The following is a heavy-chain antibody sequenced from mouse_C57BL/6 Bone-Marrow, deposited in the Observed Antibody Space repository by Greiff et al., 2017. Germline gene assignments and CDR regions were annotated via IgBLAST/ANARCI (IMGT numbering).Heavy chain of an antibody. CDR3: ARLIYYEYDEGFAY. V-gene: IGHV5-6*01. Sequence: EVNVVESGGDLVKPGGSLKLSCAASGFTFSSYGMSWVRQTPDKRLEWVATISSGGSYTYYPDSVKGRFTISRDNAKNTLYLQMSSLKSEDTAMYYCARLIYYEYDEGFAYWGQGTLVTVSA. CDR2: ISSGGSYT. D-gene: IGHD2-4*01. CDR1: GFTFSSYG. J-gene: IGHJ3*01.